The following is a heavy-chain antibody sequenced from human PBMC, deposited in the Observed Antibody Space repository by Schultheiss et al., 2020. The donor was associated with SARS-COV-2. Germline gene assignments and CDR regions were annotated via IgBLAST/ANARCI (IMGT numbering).Heavy chain of an antibody. CDR2: VSWNSGSI. CDR1: GFTFSNSD. D-gene: IGHD6-19*01. V-gene: IGHV3-19*01. CDR3: TRQPGRYSSGETAY. Sequence: GGSLRLSCAASGFTFSNSDMNWVRQAPGKGLEWVSGVSWNSGSIGYADSVKGRFTISRDNSKNTAYLQMNSLKTEDTAVYYCTRQPGRYSSGETAYWGQGTLVTVSS. J-gene: IGHJ4*02.